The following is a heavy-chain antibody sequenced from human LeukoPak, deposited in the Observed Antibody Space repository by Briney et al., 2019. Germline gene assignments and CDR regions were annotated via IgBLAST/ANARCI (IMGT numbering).Heavy chain of an antibody. J-gene: IGHJ3*02. V-gene: IGHV1-2*02. CDR2: INPNSGDT. CDR1: GYTFTGYY. CDR3: ARDLRRARGKWFGEFSWAPDAFDI. D-gene: IGHD3-10*01. Sequence: ASVKVSCKASGYTFTGYYMHWVRQAPGQGLEWMGWINPNSGDTNYAQKLQGRVTMTTDTSTSTAYMELRSLRSDDTAVYYCARDLRRARGKWFGEFSWAPDAFDIWGQGTMVTVSS.